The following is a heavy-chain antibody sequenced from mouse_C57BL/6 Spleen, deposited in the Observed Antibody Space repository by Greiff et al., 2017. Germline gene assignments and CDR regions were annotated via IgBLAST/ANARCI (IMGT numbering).Heavy chain of an antibody. Sequence: QVQLQQSGAELVKPGASVKLSCKASGYTFTEYTIHWVKQRSGQGLEWIGWFYPGSGSIKYNEKFKDKATLTADKSSSAVYMELSRLTAEDSAVYFSAGHEDPNWVFDYWGQGTTLTVSS. CDR2: FYPGSGSI. J-gene: IGHJ2*01. CDR3: AGHEDPNWVFDY. V-gene: IGHV1-62-2*01. D-gene: IGHD4-1*01. CDR1: GYTFTEYT.